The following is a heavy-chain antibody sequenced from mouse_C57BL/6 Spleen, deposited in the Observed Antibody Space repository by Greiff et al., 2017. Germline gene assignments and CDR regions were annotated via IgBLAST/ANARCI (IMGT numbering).Heavy chain of an antibody. J-gene: IGHJ4*01. Sequence: EVKLMESGGGLVKPGGSLKLSCAASGFTFSDYGMHWVRQAPEKGLEWVAYISSGSSTIYYADTVKGRFTISRDNAKNTLFLQLTSLRSEDPAMXYCARCGLGRGEGIDYWGQGTSVTVSS. CDR3: ARCGLGRGEGIDY. CDR2: ISSGSSTI. D-gene: IGHD4-1*01. CDR1: GFTFSDYG. V-gene: IGHV5-17*01.